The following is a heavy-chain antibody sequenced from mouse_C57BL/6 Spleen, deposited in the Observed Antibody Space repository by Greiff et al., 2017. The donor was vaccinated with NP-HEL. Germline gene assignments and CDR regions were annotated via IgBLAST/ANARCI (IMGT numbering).Heavy chain of an antibody. Sequence: QVQLKQSGPGLVQPSQSLSITCTVSGFSLTSYGVHWVRQSPGKGLEWLGVIWSGGSTDYNAAFISRLSIGKDNSKSQVFFKMNSLQADDTAIYYCARNPLTTVVADYAMDYWGQGTSVTVSS. J-gene: IGHJ4*01. CDR3: ARNPLTTVVADYAMDY. CDR1: GFSLTSYG. D-gene: IGHD1-1*01. CDR2: IWSGGST. V-gene: IGHV2-2*01.